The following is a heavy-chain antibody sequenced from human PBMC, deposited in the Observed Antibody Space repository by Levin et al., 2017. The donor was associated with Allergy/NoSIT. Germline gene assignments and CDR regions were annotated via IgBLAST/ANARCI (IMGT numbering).Heavy chain of an antibody. Sequence: KVSCKGSGYSFTSYWIGWVRQMPGKGLEWMGIIYPGDSDTTYSPSFQGQVTISADKSISTAYLQWSSLKASDTAMYYCARFGNTYCGGDCYSYFAYWGQGTLVTVSS. J-gene: IGHJ4*02. CDR2: IYPGDSDT. D-gene: IGHD2-21*02. CDR1: GYSFTSYW. CDR3: ARFGNTYCGGDCYSYFAY. V-gene: IGHV5-51*01.